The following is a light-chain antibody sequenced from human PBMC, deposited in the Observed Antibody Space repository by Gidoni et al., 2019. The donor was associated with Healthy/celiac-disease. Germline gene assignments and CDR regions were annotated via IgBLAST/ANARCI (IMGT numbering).Light chain of an antibody. J-gene: IGKJ1*01. CDR3: QQLTR. V-gene: IGKV1-5*03. Sequence: DIQMTQSPSALSASVGDRVTITCRASQSISSWLAWYQQKPGKAPKLLIYKASSLESGVPSWFSGSGSGTEFTLSISSLQPDDFATYYCQQLTRFXEGTKVEIK. CDR2: KAS. CDR1: QSISSW.